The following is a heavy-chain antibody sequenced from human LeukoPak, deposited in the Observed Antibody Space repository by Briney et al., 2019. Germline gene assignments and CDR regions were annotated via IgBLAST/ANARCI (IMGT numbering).Heavy chain of an antibody. CDR1: GFTFSIHW. V-gene: IGHV3-7*03. D-gene: IGHD3-9*01. Sequence: EGSLRLSCAASGFTFSIHWMSWVRQAPGKGLEWVANIKQDGSAKYYVDSVKGRFTISRDNSKNTLYLQMNSLRAEDTAVYYCAKDLAFDWPRYYFDYWGQGTLVTVSS. J-gene: IGHJ4*02. CDR3: AKDLAFDWPRYYFDY. CDR2: IKQDGSAK.